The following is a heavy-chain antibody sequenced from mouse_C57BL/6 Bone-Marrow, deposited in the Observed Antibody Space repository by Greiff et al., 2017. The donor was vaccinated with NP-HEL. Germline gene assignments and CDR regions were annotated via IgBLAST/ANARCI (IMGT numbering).Heavy chain of an antibody. CDR3: TTGGVGNYDFDY. J-gene: IGHJ2*01. Sequence: VQLQQSGAELVRPGASVKLSCTASGFNIKDDYMHWVKQRPEQGLEWIGWIDPENGDTEYASKFQGKATITADTSSNTAYLQLSSLTSEDTAVYYCTTGGVGNYDFDYWGQGTTLTVSS. CDR2: IDPENGDT. CDR1: GFNIKDDY. V-gene: IGHV14-4*01. D-gene: IGHD2-1*01.